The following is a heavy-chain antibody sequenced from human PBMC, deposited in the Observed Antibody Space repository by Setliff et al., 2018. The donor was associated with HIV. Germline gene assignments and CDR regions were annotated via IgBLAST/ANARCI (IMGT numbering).Heavy chain of an antibody. V-gene: IGHV1-2*06. D-gene: IGHD2-8*02. J-gene: IGHJ3*01. CDR3: ARQDHSSVNTGSLYAFDV. CDR2: IEPSSGGT. Sequence: GASVKVSCKASGYTFTAYYIHWVRQAPGHELQLMGRIEPSSGGTNYIQKFQGRVTITRDTSIYTVYMELTGLTSDDTAVYYCARQDHSSVNTGSLYAFDVWGQGTTVTVSS. CDR1: GYTFTAYY.